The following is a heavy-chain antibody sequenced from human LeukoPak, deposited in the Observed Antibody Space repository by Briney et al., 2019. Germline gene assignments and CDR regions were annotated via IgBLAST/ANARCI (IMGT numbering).Heavy chain of an antibody. CDR3: AKEMYYYESSGYCDY. Sequence: SGGSLRLSCAASGFTFSSYAMSWVRQAPGKGREWGSVISGSGGSTYYADSVKGRFTISRDNSKNTLYLQMNSMRAEDTAVYYCAKEMYYYESSGYCDYWGQGTLVPVSS. J-gene: IGHJ4*02. CDR2: ISGSGGST. CDR1: GFTFSSYA. D-gene: IGHD3-22*01. V-gene: IGHV3-23*01.